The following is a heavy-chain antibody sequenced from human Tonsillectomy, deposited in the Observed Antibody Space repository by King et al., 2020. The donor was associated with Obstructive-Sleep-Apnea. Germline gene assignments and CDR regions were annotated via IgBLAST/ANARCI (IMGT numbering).Heavy chain of an antibody. J-gene: IGHJ3*02. CDR1: GGSFSGYY. V-gene: IGHV4-34*01. D-gene: IGHD3-22*01. CDR2: INHSGST. Sequence: QVQLQQWGAGLLKPSETLSLTCAVYGGSFSGYYWSWIRQPPGKGLEWIGKINHSGSTNYNPSLKSRVTISVDTSKKQFSLKLSSVTAADTAVYYCAREPSSGYYLGAFDIWGQGTMVTVSS. CDR3: AREPSSGYYLGAFDI.